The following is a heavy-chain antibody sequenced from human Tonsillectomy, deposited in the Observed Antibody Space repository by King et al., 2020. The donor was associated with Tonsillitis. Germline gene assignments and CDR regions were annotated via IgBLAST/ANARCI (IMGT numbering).Heavy chain of an antibody. J-gene: IGHJ4*02. CDR1: GGSISSGGYY. CDR3: ARVNDGGNSWVGYYFDY. CDR2: IYYSGST. Sequence: MQLQESGPGLVKPSQTLSLTCTVSGGSISSGGYYWSWIRQHPGKGLEWIGYIYYSGSTYYNPSTKRRVTITVDTSKNQFSLKLSSVTAADTAVYYCARVNDGGNSWVGYYFDYWGQGTLVTVSS. D-gene: IGHD4-23*01. V-gene: IGHV4-31*03.